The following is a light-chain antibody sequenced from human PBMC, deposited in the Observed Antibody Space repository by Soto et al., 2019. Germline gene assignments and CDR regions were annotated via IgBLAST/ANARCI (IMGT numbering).Light chain of an antibody. CDR2: QDS. Sequence: SYELTQPPSVSVSPGQTASITCSGDKLGDKYACWYQQKPGQSPVLVIYQDSKRPSGIPERFSGSNSGNTATLTVSGTQAMDGADYYCQAWDSSTGVVFGGRTKLTVL. J-gene: IGLJ2*01. CDR1: KLGDKY. CDR3: QAWDSSTGVV. V-gene: IGLV3-1*01.